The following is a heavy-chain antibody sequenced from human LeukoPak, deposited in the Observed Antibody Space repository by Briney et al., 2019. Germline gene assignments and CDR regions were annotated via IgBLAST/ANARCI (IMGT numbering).Heavy chain of an antibody. D-gene: IGHD5-12*01. CDR1: GGSISRSRCY. CDR3: AIVGCSGSDYFTDY. Sequence: SETLSLTCSVSGGSISRSRCYWGWSRQPPGKGLEWIGTIYNNGDTYYNPSLKSRLTISVDTSKNQFSLELTSVTAADTAVYYCAIVGCSGSDYFTDYWGQGTLVTVSS. CDR2: IYNNGDT. V-gene: IGHV4-39*01. J-gene: IGHJ4*02.